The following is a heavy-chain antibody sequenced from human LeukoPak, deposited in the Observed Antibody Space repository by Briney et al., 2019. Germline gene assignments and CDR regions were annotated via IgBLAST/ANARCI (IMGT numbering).Heavy chain of an antibody. CDR3: ARRRTTGTTGYFDY. CDR2: ISTSGST. D-gene: IGHD1-1*01. J-gene: IGHJ4*02. Sequence: ASETLSLTCTISRGSISTYYWSWIRQPPGKGLEWIGYISTSGSTNYNPSLKSRVTISVDTSKNQFSLNLSSVTAADTAVYYCARRRTTGTTGYFDYWGQGTLVTVSS. V-gene: IGHV4-4*09. CDR1: RGSISTYY.